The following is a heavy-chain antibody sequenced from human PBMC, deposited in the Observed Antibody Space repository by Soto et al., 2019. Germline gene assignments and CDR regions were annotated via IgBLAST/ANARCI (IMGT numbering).Heavy chain of an antibody. D-gene: IGHD2-21*01. CDR2: ISSSGSTI. CDR1: VFSFSNSA. Sequence: WGSLTLACAASVFSFSNSALNLFCQAPGKGLEWLSYISSSGSTIYYADSVKGRFTTSRDNAKNSLYLQVNSLRDEDTAMYYFARDKLSRYYSPRFDYWGEGTLVTVSS. V-gene: IGHV3-48*02. J-gene: IGHJ4*02. CDR3: ARDKLSRYYSPRFDY.